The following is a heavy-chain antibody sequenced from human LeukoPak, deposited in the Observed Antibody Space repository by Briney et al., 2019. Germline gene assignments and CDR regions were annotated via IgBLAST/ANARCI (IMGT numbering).Heavy chain of an antibody. J-gene: IGHJ5*02. CDR3: ARRHYDFWSKWFDP. CDR1: GGSISSYY. V-gene: IGHV4-34*01. D-gene: IGHD3-3*01. Sequence: KSSETLSLTCTVSGGSISSYYWSWIRQPPGKGLEWIGEINHSGSTNYNPSLKSRVTISVDTSKNQFSLKLSSVTAADTAVYYCARRHYDFWSKWFDPWGQGTLVTVSS. CDR2: INHSGST.